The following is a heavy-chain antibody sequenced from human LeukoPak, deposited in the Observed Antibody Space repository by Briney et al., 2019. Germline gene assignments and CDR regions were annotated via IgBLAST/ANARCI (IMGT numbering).Heavy chain of an antibody. D-gene: IGHD4-17*01. CDR3: AREKEYGDYYFDY. Sequence: ASVKVSCKASGGTFSSYAISWVRQAPGQGLEWMGRIIPILGIANYAQKFQGRVTITADKSTSTAYMELSSLRSEDTAVYYCAREKEYGDYYFDYWGQGTLVTVSS. CDR1: GGTFSSYA. CDR2: IIPILGIA. J-gene: IGHJ4*02. V-gene: IGHV1-69*04.